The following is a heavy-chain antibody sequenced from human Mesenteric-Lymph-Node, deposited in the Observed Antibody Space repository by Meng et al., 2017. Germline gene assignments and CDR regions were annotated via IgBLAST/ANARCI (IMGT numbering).Heavy chain of an antibody. Sequence: QGQLQQWGAGLLNPSETLSLTRAFYGGSFSDYFWTWIRQPPGKGLEWIGEINHSGSTNYNPSLKSRVTISVDTSKNQFSLKLSSVTAADTAVYYCARGRGYGDYGSLYWGQGTLVTVSS. CDR3: ARGRGYGDYGSLY. CDR2: INHSGST. CDR1: GGSFSDYF. D-gene: IGHD4-17*01. V-gene: IGHV4-34*01. J-gene: IGHJ4*02.